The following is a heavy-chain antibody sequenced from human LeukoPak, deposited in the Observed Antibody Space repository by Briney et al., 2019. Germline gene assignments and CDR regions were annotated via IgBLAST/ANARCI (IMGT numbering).Heavy chain of an antibody. D-gene: IGHD3-16*01. V-gene: IGHV3-23*01. CDR3: ARVFGGVNDIGGGFDY. Sequence: PGGSLRLSCAASGFTFSSYAMSWVRQAPGKGLEWVSAISGSGGSTYYADSVKGRFTISRDNSKNTLYLQMNSLIAEDTAVYYCARVFGGVNDIGGGFDYWGQGTLVTVSS. CDR1: GFTFSSYA. J-gene: IGHJ4*02. CDR2: ISGSGGST.